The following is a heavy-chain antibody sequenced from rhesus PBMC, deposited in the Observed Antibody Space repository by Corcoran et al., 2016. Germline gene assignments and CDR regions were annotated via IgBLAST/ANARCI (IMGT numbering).Heavy chain of an antibody. CDR3: ARQTGAASGRYFDY. Sequence: QVHLQESGPELVKPSETLSLTCSVSGGSISSNYWSWIRQPPGTGLEWIGYIGGSTNSANYNPSLQSRVTMSTDTSKNQFSLRLSSVTAADTAVYYCARQTGAASGRYFDYWGQGVLVTVSS. D-gene: IGHD6-31*01. CDR1: GGSISSNY. J-gene: IGHJ4*01. CDR2: IGGSTNSA. V-gene: IGHV4-165*01.